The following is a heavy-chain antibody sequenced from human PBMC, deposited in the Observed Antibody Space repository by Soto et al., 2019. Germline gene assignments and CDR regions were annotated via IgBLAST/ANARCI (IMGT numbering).Heavy chain of an antibody. Sequence: PGESLKIYCKGSGYSFTSYWIGWLRQMPGKGLEWMGIIYPGDSDTRYSPSFQGQVTIPAVKSVSTAYLQWSSLKASDTAMYYCASTYCGGDCYRGDSFDIWGQGAMVTVSS. J-gene: IGHJ3*02. V-gene: IGHV5-51*01. CDR3: ASTYCGGDCYRGDSFDI. D-gene: IGHD2-21*02. CDR1: GYSFTSYW. CDR2: IYPGDSDT.